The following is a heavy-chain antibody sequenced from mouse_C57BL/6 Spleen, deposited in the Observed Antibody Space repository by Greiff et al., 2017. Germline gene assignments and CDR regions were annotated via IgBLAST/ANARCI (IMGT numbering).Heavy chain of an antibody. J-gene: IGHJ1*03. CDR2: IDPSDSYT. D-gene: IGHD1-1*01. V-gene: IGHV1-59*01. CDR3: ARRLYYYGSSYGYFDV. Sequence: QVQLQQPGAELVRPGTSVKLSCKASGYTFTSYWMHWVKQRPGQGLEWIGVIDPSDSYTNYNQKFKGKATLTVDTSSSTAYMQLSSLTSEDSAVYYCARRLYYYGSSYGYFDVWGTGTTVTVSS. CDR1: GYTFTSYW.